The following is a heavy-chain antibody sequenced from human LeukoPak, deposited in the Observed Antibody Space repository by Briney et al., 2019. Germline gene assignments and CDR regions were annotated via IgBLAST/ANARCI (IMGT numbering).Heavy chain of an antibody. Sequence: TGGSLRLSCAASGFTFSSYAMSWVRQAPGKGLEWVSAISGSGGSTYYADSVKGRFTISRDNSKNTLYLQMNSLRAEDTAVYFCAGISAMPPPRIDYGSNFYGKGGAYLYYYYMDVCGKGTTVTVSS. J-gene: IGHJ6*03. V-gene: IGHV3-23*01. CDR3: AGISAMPPPRIDYGSNFYGKGGAYLYYYYMDV. CDR1: GFTFSSYA. CDR2: ISGSGGST. D-gene: IGHD6-13*01.